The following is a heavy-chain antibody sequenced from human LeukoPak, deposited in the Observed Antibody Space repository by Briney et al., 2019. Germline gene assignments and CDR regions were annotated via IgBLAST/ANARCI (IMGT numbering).Heavy chain of an antibody. J-gene: IGHJ5*02. Sequence: SETLSLTCTVSGGSISSSSYYWGWIRQPPGKGLEWIGSIYYSGSTYYNPSLKSRVTISVDTSKNQFSLKLSSVTAADTAVYYCARDEGTATHNWSDPWGQGTLVTVSS. CDR2: IYYSGST. D-gene: IGHD6-25*01. CDR1: GGSISSSSYY. V-gene: IGHV4-39*07. CDR3: ARDEGTATHNWSDP.